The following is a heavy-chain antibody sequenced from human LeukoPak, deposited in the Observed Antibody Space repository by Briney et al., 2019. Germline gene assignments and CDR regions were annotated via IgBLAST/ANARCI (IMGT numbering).Heavy chain of an antibody. CDR3: ATHDLRVRGPYYFDY. CDR2: IYYSGST. V-gene: IGHV4-31*03. J-gene: IGHJ4*02. CDR1: GGSISSGGYY. D-gene: IGHD2-2*01. Sequence: PSETLSLTCTASGGSISSGGYYWSWIRQHPGKGLEWIGYIYYSGSTYYNPSLKSRVTISVDTSKNQFSLKLSSVTAADTAVYYCATHDLRVRGPYYFDYWGQGALVTVSS.